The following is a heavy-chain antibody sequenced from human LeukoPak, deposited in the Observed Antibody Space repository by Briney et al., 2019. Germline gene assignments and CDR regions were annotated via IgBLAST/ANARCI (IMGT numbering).Heavy chain of an antibody. Sequence: SETLSLTCTVSGYSITSGYYWGWIRQPPGKGLEWIGSIYHSGSTHYNPSLNSRVTMSVDTSKNLVSLKVSSVTAADTAVYYCARTYPDCDYWGQGTLVTVSS. D-gene: IGHD2-21*02. V-gene: IGHV4-38-2*02. CDR3: ARTYPDCDY. CDR1: GYSITSGYY. J-gene: IGHJ4*02. CDR2: IYHSGST.